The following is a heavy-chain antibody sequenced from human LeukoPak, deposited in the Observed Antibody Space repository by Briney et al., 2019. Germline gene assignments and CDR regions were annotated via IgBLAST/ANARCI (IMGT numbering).Heavy chain of an antibody. CDR2: ISYDGSNK. CDR3: ARDQGRTTTPY. Sequence: GGSLRLSCAASGFTFSSYAMHWVRQAPGKGLEWVAVISYDGSNKYYADSVKGRFTISRDNAKNSLYLQMNSLRAEDTAVYYCARDQGRTTTPYWGQGTLVTVSS. D-gene: IGHD4-17*01. J-gene: IGHJ4*02. V-gene: IGHV3-30*04. CDR1: GFTFSSYA.